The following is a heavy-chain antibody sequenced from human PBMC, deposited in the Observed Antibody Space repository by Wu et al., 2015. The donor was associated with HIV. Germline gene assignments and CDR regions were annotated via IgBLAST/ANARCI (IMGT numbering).Heavy chain of an antibody. V-gene: IGHV1-46*03. CDR3: ARALKMTGVGGWDATYYYYHMDV. CDR1: GYTFTTYY. D-gene: IGHD3-9*01. CDR2: INPNSGST. J-gene: IGHJ6*03. Sequence: QVQLLQSGAAVKKPGASVRISCKASGYTFTTYYIHWVRQAPGQGLQWMGIINPNSGSTSYAQRFQGRITMTRDTSTSTVFMDLVNLRSEDTAVYYCARALKMTGVGGWDATYYYYHMDVWDQRDHGSTVSS.